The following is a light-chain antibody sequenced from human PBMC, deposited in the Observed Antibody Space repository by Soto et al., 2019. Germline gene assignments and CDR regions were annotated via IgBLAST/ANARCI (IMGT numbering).Light chain of an antibody. Sequence: DIQMTQSPSTLSASVGDTVTITCRASQSISGWLAWYQQKPGKAPQVLFFDASRLESGVPSRFSGSGSGTEFTLTISSLQPDDLATYYCQQYNSFSITFGGGTKVEI. CDR2: DAS. J-gene: IGKJ4*01. CDR1: QSISGW. V-gene: IGKV1-5*01. CDR3: QQYNSFSIT.